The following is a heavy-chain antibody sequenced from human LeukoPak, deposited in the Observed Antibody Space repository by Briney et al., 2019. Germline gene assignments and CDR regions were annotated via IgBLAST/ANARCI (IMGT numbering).Heavy chain of an antibody. CDR1: GFTFSSYA. V-gene: IGHV3-64*01. CDR2: ISSNGGST. D-gene: IGHD5-18*01. J-gene: IGHJ4*02. Sequence: GGSLRLSCAASGFTFSSYAMHWVRQAPGKGLEYVSAISSNGGSTYYANSVKGRFTISRDNSKNTLYLQMNSLRAEDTAVYYCARDRGYSYGYYFDYWGQGTLVTVSS. CDR3: ARDRGYSYGYYFDY.